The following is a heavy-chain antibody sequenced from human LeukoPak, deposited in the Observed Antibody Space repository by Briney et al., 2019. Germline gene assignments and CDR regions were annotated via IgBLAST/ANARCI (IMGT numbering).Heavy chain of an antibody. CDR3: ARDSSGYYWWFDL. CDR2: IYYSGST. V-gene: IGHV4-59*01. J-gene: IGHJ5*02. CDR1: GGSISSYY. D-gene: IGHD3-22*01. Sequence: PSETLSLTCTVSGGSISSYYWSWIRQPPGKGLEWIGYIYYSGSTNYNPSLKSRVTISVDTSKNQFSLKLSSVTAADTAVYYCARDSSGYYWWFDLWGQGTLVTVYS.